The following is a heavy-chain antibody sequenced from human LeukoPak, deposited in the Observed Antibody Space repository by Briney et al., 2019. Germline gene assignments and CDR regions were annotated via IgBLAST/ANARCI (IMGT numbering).Heavy chain of an antibody. CDR3: ARVPYDSSGYYYYFDY. Sequence: ASVKVSCKASGYTFSDYGVSWVRQAPGQGLEWMGGIIPIFGTANYAQKFQGRVTITADESTSTAYMELSSLRSEDTAVYYCARVPYDSSGYYYYFDYWGQGTLVTVSS. CDR1: GYTFSDYG. D-gene: IGHD3-22*01. V-gene: IGHV1-69*13. CDR2: IIPIFGTA. J-gene: IGHJ4*02.